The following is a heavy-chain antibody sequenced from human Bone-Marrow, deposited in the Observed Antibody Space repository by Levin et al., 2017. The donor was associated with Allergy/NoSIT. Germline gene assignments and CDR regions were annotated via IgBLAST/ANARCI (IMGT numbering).Heavy chain of an antibody. V-gene: IGHV4-59*01. CDR3: ARASSGSPRSNFDS. Sequence: SQTLSLTCTVSGGPINNYYWSWIRQPPGKGLEWIGYIYYSGSTNYNPSLKSRVTISVDTSKNLFSLNLSSVTATDTARYYCARASSGSPRSNFDSWGQGALVTVSS. J-gene: IGHJ4*02. CDR1: GGPINNYY. CDR2: IYYSGST. D-gene: IGHD3-10*01.